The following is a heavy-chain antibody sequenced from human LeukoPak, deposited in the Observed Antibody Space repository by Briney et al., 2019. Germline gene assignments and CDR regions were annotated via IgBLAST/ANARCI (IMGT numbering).Heavy chain of an antibody. Sequence: ASVKVSCKASGYTFTGYYMHWVRQAPGQGLEWMGWINPNSGGTNYAQKFQGRVTMTRDTSISTAYMELSRLRSDDTAVYYCARDVSVLLWFGESGVNWFDPWGQGTLVTVSS. CDR2: INPNSGGT. J-gene: IGHJ5*02. D-gene: IGHD3-10*01. V-gene: IGHV1-2*02. CDR1: GYTFTGYY. CDR3: ARDVSVLLWFGESGVNWFDP.